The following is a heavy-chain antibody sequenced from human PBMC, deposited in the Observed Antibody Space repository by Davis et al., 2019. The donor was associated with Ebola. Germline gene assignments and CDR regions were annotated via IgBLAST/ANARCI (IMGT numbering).Heavy chain of an antibody. V-gene: IGHV3-7*03. J-gene: IGHJ6*02. CDR1: GFTFRSYW. Sequence: GESLKISCAASGFTFRSYWMSWVRQAPGKGLEWVAKIKEDGSEKLEVDSVKGRFTISRDNAEDSLYLQMNSLRAEDTAVYYCARGSRNMDVWGQGTTVTVSS. CDR3: ARGSRNMDV. CDR2: IKEDGSEK.